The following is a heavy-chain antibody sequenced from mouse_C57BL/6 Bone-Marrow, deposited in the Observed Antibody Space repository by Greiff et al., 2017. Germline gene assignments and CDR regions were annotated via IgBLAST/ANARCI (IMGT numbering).Heavy chain of an antibody. V-gene: IGHV1-74*01. CDR2: LHPSDSDT. CDR3: AIRGCAY. J-gene: IGHJ3*01. CDR1: GSTFTSYW. Sequence: VQLQQPGAELVKPGASVKVSCKASGSTFTSYWMHWVKQRPGQGLEWIGRLHPSDSDTNYNQKFQGKATLTVDKSSSTAYMQLSSLTSEDSAVYYCAIRGCAYWGQGTLVTVSA.